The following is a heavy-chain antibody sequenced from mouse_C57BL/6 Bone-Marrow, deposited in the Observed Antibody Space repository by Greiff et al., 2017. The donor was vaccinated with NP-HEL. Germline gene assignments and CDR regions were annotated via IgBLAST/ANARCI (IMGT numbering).Heavy chain of an antibody. V-gene: IGHV8-8*01. Sequence: QVTLKESGPGILQPSQTLSLTCSFSGFSLSTFGMGVGWIRQPSGKGLAWLAHIWWDDDKYYNPALKRRLTISKATSKTQVFLTIANVETADTATYYCARMMFHYYGSIPCDSWGQGTTLTVSS. CDR2: IWWDDDK. CDR3: ARMMFHYYGSIPCDS. J-gene: IGHJ2*01. D-gene: IGHD1-1*01. CDR1: GFSLSTFGMG.